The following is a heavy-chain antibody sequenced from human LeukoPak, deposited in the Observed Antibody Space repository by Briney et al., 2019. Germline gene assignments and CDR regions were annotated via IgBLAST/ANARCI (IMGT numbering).Heavy chain of an antibody. Sequence: SVKVSCKASGGTFSSYAISWVRQAPGQGLEWMGGIIPIFGTANYAQKFQGRVTITADKSTSTADMELTSLRSEDTAVYYCARSHDISGSYFSHDAFDLWGQGTMVSVSS. CDR1: GGTFSSYA. V-gene: IGHV1-69*06. CDR3: ARSHDISGSYFSHDAFDL. J-gene: IGHJ3*01. CDR2: IIPIFGTA. D-gene: IGHD3-22*01.